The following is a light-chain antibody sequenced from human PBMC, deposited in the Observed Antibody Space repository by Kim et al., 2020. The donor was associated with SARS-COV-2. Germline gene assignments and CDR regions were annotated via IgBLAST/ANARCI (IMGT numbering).Light chain of an antibody. Sequence: TLYLSPGDRASLSCRASLSSDIAWYQQKPGQAPRLLIYDASNRATGIPARFSGSGSGTDFTLTISSLEPEDFAVYYCQQRSDWPYTFGQGTKLEI. CDR1: LSSD. V-gene: IGKV3-11*01. CDR3: QQRSDWPYT. CDR2: DAS. J-gene: IGKJ2*01.